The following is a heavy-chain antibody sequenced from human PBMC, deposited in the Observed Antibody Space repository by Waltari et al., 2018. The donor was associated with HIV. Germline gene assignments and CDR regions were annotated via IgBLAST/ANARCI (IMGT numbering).Heavy chain of an antibody. V-gene: IGHV3-30*18. D-gene: IGHD3-16*01. Sequence: QVQLVESGGGVVRPGKSVRLSCAASGFIFRDYSLHWVPTAPGKGLDGLAIISNDGNKKDYADFAKGRFTISRDNYKNTLYLHMNSLRVDDTAVYSCAKITSVGPYDVFDIWGQGTMVTVS. J-gene: IGHJ3*02. CDR3: AKITSVGPYDVFDI. CDR1: GFIFRDYS. CDR2: ISNDGNKK.